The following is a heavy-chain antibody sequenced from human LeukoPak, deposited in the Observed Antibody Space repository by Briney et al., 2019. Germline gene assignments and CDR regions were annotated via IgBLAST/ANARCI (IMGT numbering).Heavy chain of an antibody. D-gene: IGHD5-12*01. V-gene: IGHV4-34*01. J-gene: IGHJ3*02. CDR3: ARGRGGYRSRDAFDI. CDR2: INHSGST. Sequence: SETLSLTCAVYGGSFSGYYWSWIRQPPGKGLDWMGEINHSGSTNYNPSLKSRVAISVDTSKNQFSLKLSSVTAADTPVYYCARGRGGYRSRDAFDIWGQGTMVTVSS. CDR1: GGSFSGYY.